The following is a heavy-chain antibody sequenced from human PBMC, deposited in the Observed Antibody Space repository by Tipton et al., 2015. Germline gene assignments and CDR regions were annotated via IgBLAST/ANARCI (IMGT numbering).Heavy chain of an antibody. CDR3: TLPPRF. CDR2: VRNKANNYAT. CDR1: GFSFSGSS. V-gene: IGHV3-73*01. J-gene: IGHJ4*02. Sequence: SLRLSYAASGFSFSGSSMHWVRQASGKGLEWVGRVRNKANNYATSYAVSVKGRFTISRDESTNTTYLQMNSLKTEDTAVYYCTLPPRFWGQGTLVTVSS.